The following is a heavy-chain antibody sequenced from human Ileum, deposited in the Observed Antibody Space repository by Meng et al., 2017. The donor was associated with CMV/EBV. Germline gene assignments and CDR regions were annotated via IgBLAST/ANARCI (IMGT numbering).Heavy chain of an antibody. CDR3: ARVGYCDFTGCLGEYYYYGMDV. D-gene: IGHD2-2*01. Sequence: SETLSLTCTVSGGSVSTDYNYWSWIRQPPGKGLEWIASMYYSGNTYYNPSLKSRVTVSVDTSKKQFSLRLTSVTAADTAVYYCARVGYCDFTGCLGEYYYYGMDVWGRGATVTVSS. CDR1: GGSVSTDYNY. CDR2: MYYSGNT. V-gene: IGHV4-61*01. J-gene: IGHJ6*02.